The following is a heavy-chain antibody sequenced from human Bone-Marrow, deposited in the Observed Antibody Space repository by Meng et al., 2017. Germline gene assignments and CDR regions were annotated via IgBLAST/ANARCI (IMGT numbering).Heavy chain of an antibody. CDR1: GGSISSSNW. Sequence: QVQLQESGTGLVKPSGTPSLTGAVSGGSISSSNWWSWVRQPPGKGLEWIGEIYHSGSTNYNPSLKSRVTISVDKSKNQFSLKLSSVTAADTAVYYCARVSLQATIAAAGVVWFDPWGQGTLVTVSS. CDR3: ARVSLQATIAAAGVVWFDP. D-gene: IGHD6-13*01. J-gene: IGHJ5*02. V-gene: IGHV4-4*02. CDR2: IYHSGST.